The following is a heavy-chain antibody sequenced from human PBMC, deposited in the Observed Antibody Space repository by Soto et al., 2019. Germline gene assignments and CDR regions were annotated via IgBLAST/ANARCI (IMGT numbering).Heavy chain of an antibody. J-gene: IGHJ6*02. D-gene: IGHD4-17*01. Sequence: PGGSLRLSCAASGFTFSSYGMHWVRQAPGKGPEWVAVIWYDGSNKYYADSVKGRFTISRDNSKNTLYLQMNSLRAEDTAVYYCARDSGDYVDGMDVWGQGTTVTVSS. V-gene: IGHV3-33*01. CDR3: ARDSGDYVDGMDV. CDR1: GFTFSSYG. CDR2: IWYDGSNK.